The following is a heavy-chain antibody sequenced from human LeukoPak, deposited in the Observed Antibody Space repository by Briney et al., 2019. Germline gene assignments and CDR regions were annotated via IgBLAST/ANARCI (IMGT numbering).Heavy chain of an antibody. V-gene: IGHV1-18*01. J-gene: IGHJ5*02. CDR2: ISAYNGNT. CDR1: GYTFTSYG. Sequence: GASVKVSCKASGYTFTSYGISWVRQAPGQGLEWMGWISAYNGNTNYAQKLQGRVTMTTDTSTSTAYMELRSLRSDDTAVYYCARGRDGYSVGDNWFDPWGQGTLVTVSS. CDR3: ARGRDGYSVGDNWFDP. D-gene: IGHD5-24*01.